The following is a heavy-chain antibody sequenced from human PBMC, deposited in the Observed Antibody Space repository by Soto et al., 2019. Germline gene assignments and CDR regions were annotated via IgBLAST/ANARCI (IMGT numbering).Heavy chain of an antibody. V-gene: IGHV1-69*06. CDR2: IIPIFGTA. CDR1: GGTFSSYA. J-gene: IGHJ6*02. D-gene: IGHD2-2*02. CDR3: ARTDCGSTSCYTGDGVYYYYYGLDV. Sequence: SVKISCKASGGTFSSYATSWVRQAPGQGLEWMGGIIPIFGTANYAQKFQGRVTISADKSTSTAYMELSSLRSEDTAVYYCARTDCGSTSCYTGDGVYYYYYGLDVWGQGTTVTVSS.